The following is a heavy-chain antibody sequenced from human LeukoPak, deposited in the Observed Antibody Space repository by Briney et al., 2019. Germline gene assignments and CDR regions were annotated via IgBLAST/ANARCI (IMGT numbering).Heavy chain of an antibody. CDR1: GFAFNSYA. V-gene: IGHV3-23*01. CDR2: ISGDTGTT. CDR3: ARASSDPTGYYPYYFDS. J-gene: IGHJ4*02. D-gene: IGHD3-9*01. Sequence: GGSLRLSCAASGFAFNSYAMTWVRQAPGKGLEWVSTISGDTGTTYFADSVKGRFTISRDNSKNTLYLQMNSLRAEDTAVYYCARASSDPTGYYPYYFDSWGQGTLVTVSS.